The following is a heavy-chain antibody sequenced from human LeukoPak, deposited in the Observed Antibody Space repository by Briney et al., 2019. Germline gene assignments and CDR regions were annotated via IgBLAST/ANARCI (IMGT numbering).Heavy chain of an antibody. J-gene: IGHJ6*02. CDR2: ISGSGGST. V-gene: IGHV3-23*01. CDR1: VFTFSTDA. Sequence: GRCLRLSCAASVFTFSTDAMSWVRLAPGKGLEWVSGISGSGGSTYYAPSVKGRFTSSRDTSNNPLYVQLNSLTAEDTAVYYCAKNRDLSRSRRLGMDVLGQGATVTVSS. D-gene: IGHD3-10*01. CDR3: AKNRDLSRSRRLGMDV.